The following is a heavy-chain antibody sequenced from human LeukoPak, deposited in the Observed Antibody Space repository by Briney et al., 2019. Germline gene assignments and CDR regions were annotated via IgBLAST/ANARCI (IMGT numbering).Heavy chain of an antibody. CDR3: ARAQTLTFSGWNQRGYAFDI. D-gene: IGHD6-19*01. J-gene: IGHJ3*02. CDR1: GGTFSSYA. V-gene: IGHV1-69*05. Sequence: GASVKVSCKASGGTFSSYAISWVRQAPGQGLEWMGGIIPIFGTANYAQTFQGRVTMTRDMSTSTVSMGLSSLRSEDTAVYYCARAQTLTFSGWNQRGYAFDIWGQGAMVTVSS. CDR2: IIPIFGTA.